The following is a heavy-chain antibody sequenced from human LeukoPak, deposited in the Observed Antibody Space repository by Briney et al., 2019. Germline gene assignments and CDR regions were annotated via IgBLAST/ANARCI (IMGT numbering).Heavy chain of an antibody. D-gene: IGHD5-18*01. Sequence: ASVKVSCKASGYTFTGYYMHWVRQAPGQGLEWMGWINPNSGGTNYAQKFQGRVTMTRDTSISTAYMELSRLRTDDTAVYYCARGPWIQLWLLAHWGQGTLVTVSS. CDR2: INPNSGGT. V-gene: IGHV1-2*02. CDR1: GYTFTGYY. CDR3: ARGPWIQLWLLAH. J-gene: IGHJ5*02.